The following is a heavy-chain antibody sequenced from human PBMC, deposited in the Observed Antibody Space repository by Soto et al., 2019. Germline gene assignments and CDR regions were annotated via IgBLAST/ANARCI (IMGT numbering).Heavy chain of an antibody. D-gene: IGHD5-18*01. J-gene: IGHJ4*02. CDR3: ARGGYNYDYDY. Sequence: SETLSLTCAVSGDSISSSNWWSWVRQPPGKGLEWIGKIHHSGKTNYNPSLKNRVTISLDKSKNQFSLRLSSVTAADTAVYYCARGGYNYDYDYWGQGTLVTVSS. CDR1: GDSISSSNW. V-gene: IGHV4-4*02. CDR2: IHHSGKT.